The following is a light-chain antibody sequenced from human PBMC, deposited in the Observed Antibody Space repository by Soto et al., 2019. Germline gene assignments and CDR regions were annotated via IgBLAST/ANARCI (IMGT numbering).Light chain of an antibody. J-gene: IGLJ2*01. CDR3: GSYTTSGSVV. CDR2: DVN. Sequence: QSVLTQPAAVSGSPGQSIAISCIGTSSDVGAYNYVSWYQQHPGKAPKLVIYDVNNRPSGVSNRFSGSKSSNTASLTISGLQAEDEADYYCGSYTTSGSVVFGGGTKVTVL. CDR1: SSDVGAYNY. V-gene: IGLV2-14*03.